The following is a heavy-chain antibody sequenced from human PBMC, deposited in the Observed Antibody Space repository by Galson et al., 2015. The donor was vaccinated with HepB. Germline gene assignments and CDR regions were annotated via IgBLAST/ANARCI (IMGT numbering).Heavy chain of an antibody. D-gene: IGHD6-6*01. J-gene: IGHJ4*02. CDR1: GFTFNIYA. CDR3: ARGGAARPDY. V-gene: IGHV3-64*04. CDR2: ISHNGGST. Sequence: SLRLSCAASGFTFNIYAMHWVRQAPGKGLEYVSTISHNGGSTYYADSVKGRFTISRDNAQNSLYLQMNSLRAEDTAVYYCARGGAARPDYWGLGTLVTVSS.